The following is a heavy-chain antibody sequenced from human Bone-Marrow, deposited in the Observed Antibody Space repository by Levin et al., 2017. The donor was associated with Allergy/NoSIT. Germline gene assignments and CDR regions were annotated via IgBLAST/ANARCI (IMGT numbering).Heavy chain of an antibody. CDR2: INHSGST. Sequence: SETLSLTCAVYGGSFSGYYWSWIRQPPGKGLEWIGEINHSGSTNYNPSLKSRVTISVDTSKNQFSLKLSSVTAADTAVYYCARGIVVVPHQYYYYGMDVWGQGTTVTVSS. CDR1: GGSFSGYY. D-gene: IGHD3-22*01. CDR3: ARGIVVVPHQYYYYGMDV. V-gene: IGHV4-34*01. J-gene: IGHJ6*02.